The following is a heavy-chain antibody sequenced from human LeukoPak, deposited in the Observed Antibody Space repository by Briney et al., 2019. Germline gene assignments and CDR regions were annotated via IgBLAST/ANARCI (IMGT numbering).Heavy chain of an antibody. CDR2: ISWNSGNI. Sequence: GRSLRLSCAASGFTFDDYAMHWVRQAPGKGLEWVSGISWNSGNIGYADSVKGRFTISRDNAKNSLYLQMNSLRAEDTALYYCAKGIEVVGATTYDYWGQGTLVTVSS. D-gene: IGHD1-26*01. J-gene: IGHJ4*02. CDR1: GFTFDDYA. CDR3: AKGIEVVGATTYDY. V-gene: IGHV3-9*01.